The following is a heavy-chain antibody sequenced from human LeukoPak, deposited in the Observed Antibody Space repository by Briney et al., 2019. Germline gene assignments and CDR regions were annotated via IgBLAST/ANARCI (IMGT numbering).Heavy chain of an antibody. Sequence: ASVKVSCKASGYTFTSYDINWVRQATGQGLEWMGWMNPNSGNTGCAQKFQGRVTMTRNTSISTTYMELSSLRSEDTAVYYCARESLPLGDAFDIWGQGTVVTVSS. V-gene: IGHV1-8*01. J-gene: IGHJ3*02. CDR2: MNPNSGNT. CDR3: ARESLPLGDAFDI. CDR1: GYTFTSYD. D-gene: IGHD3-16*01.